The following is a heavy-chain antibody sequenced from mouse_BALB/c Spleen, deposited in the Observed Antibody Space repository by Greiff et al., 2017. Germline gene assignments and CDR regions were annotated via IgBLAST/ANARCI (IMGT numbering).Heavy chain of an antibody. J-gene: IGHJ2*01. CDR3: ARETGTFDY. V-gene: IGHV5-17*02. CDR2: ISSGSSTI. D-gene: IGHD4-1*01. CDR1: GFTFSSFG. Sequence: VKLVESGGGLVQPGGSRKLSCAASGFTFSSFGMHWVRQAPEKGLEWVAYISSGSSTIYYADTVKGRFTISRDNPKNTLFLQMTSLRSEDTAMYYCARETGTFDYWGQGTTLTVSS.